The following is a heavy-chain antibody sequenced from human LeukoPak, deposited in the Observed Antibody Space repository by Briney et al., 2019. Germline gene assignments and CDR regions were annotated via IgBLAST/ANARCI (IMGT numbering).Heavy chain of an antibody. Sequence: ASVRVSCKTSGYTFTNYDINWVRQATGQGLEWMGWMNPNSGNTGYAQKFQGRVTMTRNTSISTAYMELSSLRSEDTTVYYCARPHCSSTDCHPPEWFDPWGQGTLVTVSS. V-gene: IGHV1-8*01. CDR3: ARPHCSSTDCHPPEWFDP. D-gene: IGHD2-2*01. CDR1: GYTFTNYD. CDR2: MNPNSGNT. J-gene: IGHJ5*02.